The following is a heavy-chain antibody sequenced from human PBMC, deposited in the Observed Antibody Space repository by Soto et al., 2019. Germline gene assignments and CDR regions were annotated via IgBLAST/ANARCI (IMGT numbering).Heavy chain of an antibody. Sequence: ASVKVSCKASGYTFTSYGISWVRQAPGQGLEWMGWISAYNGNTNYAQKLQGRVTMTTDTSTSTAYMELRSLRSDDTAVYYCARDNPNYYGSGSYYPPSNYYYYYGMDVWGQGTTVTVSS. D-gene: IGHD3-10*01. V-gene: IGHV1-18*01. CDR3: ARDNPNYYGSGSYYPPSNYYYYYGMDV. CDR2: ISAYNGNT. CDR1: GYTFTSYG. J-gene: IGHJ6*02.